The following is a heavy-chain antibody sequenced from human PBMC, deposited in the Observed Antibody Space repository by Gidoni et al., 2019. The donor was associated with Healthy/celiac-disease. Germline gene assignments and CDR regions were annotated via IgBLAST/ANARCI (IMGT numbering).Heavy chain of an antibody. J-gene: IGHJ6*02. D-gene: IGHD2-2*01. CDR2: LYYSGST. V-gene: IGHV4-59*01. Sequence: GPGLVKPSATLSLTCTVSGGFLSSYYWRWIRQPPGKGLVWFGYLYYSGSTNYDPALKSRVTISVDTPKNQFSLKLSSVTAADTAVYYCARDASSWDYYYGMDVWGQGTTVTVSS. CDR3: ARDASSWDYYYGMDV. CDR1: GGFLSSYY.